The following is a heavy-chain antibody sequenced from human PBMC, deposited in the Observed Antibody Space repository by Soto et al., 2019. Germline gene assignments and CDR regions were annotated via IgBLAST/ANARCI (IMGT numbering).Heavy chain of an antibody. Sequence: QVQLVQSGAEVKKPGASVKVSCKASGYTFTSYDINWVRQATGQGLEYLGWMNPNSGNTAYVQKTQDRAHITWDHSIATADRKLSSLRSEYTAVYFCARGIKSGAYSRWFDPWGQGTLVTVSS. V-gene: IGHV1-8*01. CDR3: ARGIKSGAYSRWFDP. CDR2: MNPNSGNT. CDR1: GYTFTSYD. D-gene: IGHD4-17*01. J-gene: IGHJ5*02.